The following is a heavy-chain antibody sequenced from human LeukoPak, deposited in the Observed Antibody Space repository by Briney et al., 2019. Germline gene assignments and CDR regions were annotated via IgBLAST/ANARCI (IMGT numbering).Heavy chain of an antibody. V-gene: IGHV1-2*02. CDR3: ARDRASGYSDFDY. D-gene: IGHD3-3*01. CDR1: GYTFTGYY. J-gene: IGHJ4*02. CDR2: INPNSGGT. Sequence: ASVKVSCKASGYTFTGYYMHWVRQAPGQGLEWMGWINPNSGGTNYAQKFQGRVTMTRDTSISTAYTELSRLRSDDTAVYYCARDRASGYSDFDYWGQGTLVTVSS.